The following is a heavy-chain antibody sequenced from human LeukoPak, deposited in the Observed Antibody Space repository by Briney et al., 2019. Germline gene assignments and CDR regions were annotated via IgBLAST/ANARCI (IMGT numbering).Heavy chain of an antibody. CDR3: ARDRSYDSSGYYQGRYYYGMDV. J-gene: IGHJ6*02. Sequence: GRSLRLSCAASGFTFDDYAMHWVRQAPGKGLEWVSGTSWNSGSIGYADSVKGRFTISRDNAKNSLYLQMNSLRAEDTAVYYCARDRSYDSSGYYQGRYYYGMDVWGQGTTVTVSS. CDR2: TSWNSGSI. CDR1: GFTFDDYA. V-gene: IGHV3-9*01. D-gene: IGHD3-22*01.